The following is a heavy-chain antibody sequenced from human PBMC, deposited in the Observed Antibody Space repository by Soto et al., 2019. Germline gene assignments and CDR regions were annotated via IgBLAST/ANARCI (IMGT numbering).Heavy chain of an antibody. CDR1: GDSVSTGFYY. CDR2: VYYTGSS. V-gene: IGHV4-39*01. CDR3: ARHRGAARPDAFDI. Sequence: QLQLQESGPGLVKPSETLSLTCAVSGDSVSTGFYYWAWIRQPPGKGLEWIGTVYYTGSSYYNPSLKSRVSLHVDTSKNQFSLRLTSLTAADAAVYYCARHRGAARPDAFDIWGLGTMVPVSS. D-gene: IGHD6-6*01. J-gene: IGHJ3*02.